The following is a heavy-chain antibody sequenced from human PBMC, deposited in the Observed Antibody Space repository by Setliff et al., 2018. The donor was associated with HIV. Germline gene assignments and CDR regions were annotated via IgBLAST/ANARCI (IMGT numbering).Heavy chain of an antibody. D-gene: IGHD3-22*01. CDR2: IYYSGST. CDR3: ARETQTEYDSSGYYPDY. CDR1: GGSISSYY. Sequence: SETLSLTCTVSGGSISSYYWSWIRQPPGKGLEWIGYIYYSGSTNYNPSLKSRVTISVGTSKNQFSLKLSSVTAADTAVYYCARETQTEYDSSGYYPDYWGQGTLVTVSS. J-gene: IGHJ4*02. V-gene: IGHV4-59*01.